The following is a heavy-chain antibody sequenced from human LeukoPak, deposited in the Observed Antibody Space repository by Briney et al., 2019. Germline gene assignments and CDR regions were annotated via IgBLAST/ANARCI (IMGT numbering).Heavy chain of an antibody. Sequence: PGGSLRLSCAASGFTFSSFSMKWVRQAPGKGLEWISTISTSGAATYYADSVKGRFSISRDNSKNTLYLQMNSLGAEDTSVYYCARDSPSSDYLIGGAFNIWGQGTMVTVSS. D-gene: IGHD4-17*01. CDR1: GFTFSSFS. V-gene: IGHV3-23*01. J-gene: IGHJ3*02. CDR2: ISTSGAAT. CDR3: ARDSPSSDYLIGGAFNI.